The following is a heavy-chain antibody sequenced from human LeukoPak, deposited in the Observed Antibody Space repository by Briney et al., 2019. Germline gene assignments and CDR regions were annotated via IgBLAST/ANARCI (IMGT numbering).Heavy chain of an antibody. Sequence: AGGSLRLSCAASGFTFSSYGMHWVRQAPGKGLEWVAVISYDGSNKYYADSVKGRFTISRDNSKNTLYLQMNSLRAGDTAVYYCAKLGGSGSYHLDYWGQGTLVTVSS. D-gene: IGHD1-26*01. CDR1: GFTFSSYG. CDR2: ISYDGSNK. J-gene: IGHJ4*02. CDR3: AKLGGSGSYHLDY. V-gene: IGHV3-30*18.